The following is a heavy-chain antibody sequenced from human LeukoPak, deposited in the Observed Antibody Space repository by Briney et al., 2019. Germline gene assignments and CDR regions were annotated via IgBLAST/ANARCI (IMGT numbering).Heavy chain of an antibody. J-gene: IGHJ5*01. CDR2: IYNSGST. V-gene: IGHV4-31*03. D-gene: IGHD2-2*01. Sequence: PSETLSLTCTASGGSINTGGYYCNWIRQHPGKGLEWIGYIYNSGSTFYNPSLKSRTTLSIDTSRNQFSLRLDSVTAADTAVYYCATSTGWYCRRKGCYQPVGGWFDSWGQGALVTVSS. CDR3: ATSTGWYCRRKGCYQPVGGWFDS. CDR1: GGSINTGGYY.